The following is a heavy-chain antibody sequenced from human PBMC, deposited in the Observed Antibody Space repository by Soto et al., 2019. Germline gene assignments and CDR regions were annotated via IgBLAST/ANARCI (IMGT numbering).Heavy chain of an antibody. CDR3: ARDLTTVTMNWFDP. V-gene: IGHV3-30-3*01. D-gene: IGHD4-17*01. CDR1: GFTFSSYA. J-gene: IGHJ5*02. CDR2: ISYDGSNK. Sequence: QVQLVESGGGVVQPGRSLRLSCAASGFTFSSYAMHWVRQAPGKGPEWVAVISYDGSNKYYADSVKGRFTISRDNSKNTLYLQMNSLRAEDTAVYYCARDLTTVTMNWFDPWGQGTLVTVSS.